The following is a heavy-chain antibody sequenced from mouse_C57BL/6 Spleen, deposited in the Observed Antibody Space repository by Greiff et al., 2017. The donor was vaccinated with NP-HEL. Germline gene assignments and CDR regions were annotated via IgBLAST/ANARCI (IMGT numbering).Heavy chain of an antibody. Sequence: QVPLQQPGAELVKPGASVKLSCKASGYTFTSYWMQWVKQRPGQGLEWIGEIDPSDSYTNYNQKFKGKATLTVDTSSSTAYMQLSSLTSEDSAVYYCARLYYGRSPGAMDYWGQGTSVTVSS. D-gene: IGHD1-1*01. J-gene: IGHJ4*01. CDR3: ARLYYGRSPGAMDY. V-gene: IGHV1-50*01. CDR2: IDPSDSYT. CDR1: GYTFTSYW.